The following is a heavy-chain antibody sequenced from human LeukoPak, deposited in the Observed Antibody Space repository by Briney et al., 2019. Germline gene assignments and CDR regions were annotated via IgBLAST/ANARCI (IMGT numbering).Heavy chain of an antibody. Sequence: ASVKVSCKASGYTFTDYYMHWLQQAPEKGLEWMGRVDPADGEVAYAEKFQGRVTITADPSRATAYMELASLRSEDTAMYYCATVFEFWGQGTLVTVSS. V-gene: IGHV1-69-2*01. CDR1: GYTFTDYY. CDR2: VDPADGEV. J-gene: IGHJ4*02. CDR3: ATVFEF. D-gene: IGHD3-10*01.